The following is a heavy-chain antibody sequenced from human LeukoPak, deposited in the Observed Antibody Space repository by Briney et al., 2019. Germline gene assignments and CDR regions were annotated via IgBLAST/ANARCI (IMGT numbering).Heavy chain of an antibody. CDR1: GFTFSSYG. D-gene: IGHD3-22*01. CDR2: IWYDGSNK. J-gene: IGHJ4*02. V-gene: IGHV3-33*01. CDR3: ARGPPTYYYDSSGYYHFDY. Sequence: GGSLRLSCAASGFTFSSYGMHWVRQAPGKGLEWVACIWYDGSNKYYADSVKGRFTISRDNSKNTLYLQMNSLRAEDTAVYYCARGPPTYYYDSSGYYHFDYWGQGTLVTVSS.